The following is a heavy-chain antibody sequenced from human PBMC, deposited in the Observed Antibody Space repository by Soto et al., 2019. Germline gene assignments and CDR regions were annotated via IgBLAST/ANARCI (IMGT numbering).Heavy chain of an antibody. J-gene: IGHJ6*02. V-gene: IGHV4-59*01. D-gene: IGHD3-3*01. CDR2: IYYSGST. Sequence: SETLSLTCTVSGVSISSYYWSWIRQPPGKGLEWIGYIYYSGSTNYNPSLKSRVTISVDTSKNQFSLKLSSVTAADTAVYYCAGLRFLEWLPYYYYGMDVWGQGTTVTVSS. CDR1: GVSISSYY. CDR3: AGLRFLEWLPYYYYGMDV.